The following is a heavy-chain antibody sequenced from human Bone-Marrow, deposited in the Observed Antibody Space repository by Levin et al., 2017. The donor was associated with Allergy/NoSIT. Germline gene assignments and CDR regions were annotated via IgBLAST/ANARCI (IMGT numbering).Heavy chain of an antibody. D-gene: IGHD4-17*01. CDR2: IFYSGGT. V-gene: IGHV4-30-4*01. CDR3: ARLHYGRGTFEI. Sequence: SETLSLTCSVSGDTITSDEYYWSWIRQSPGKALECIGYIFYSGGTYYNPSLKSRSFMSVDTSKNQFSLRLTSVTAADTATYYCARLHYGRGTFEIWGQGTMVAVSS. J-gene: IGHJ3*02. CDR1: GDTITSDEYY.